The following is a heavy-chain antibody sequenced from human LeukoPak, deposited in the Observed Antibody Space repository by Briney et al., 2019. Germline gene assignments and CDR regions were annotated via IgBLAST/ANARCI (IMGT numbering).Heavy chain of an antibody. V-gene: IGHV4-59*12. CDR3: ARGPYDFWSGYYLNYFDY. D-gene: IGHD3-3*01. Sequence: PSETLSLTCTVSGGSISSYYWSWIRQPPGKGLEWIGYIYYTGNTNYNPSLKSRVTISVDTSKNQFSLKLSSVTAADTAVYYCARGPYDFWSGYYLNYFDYWGQGTLVTVSS. CDR2: IYYTGNT. J-gene: IGHJ4*02. CDR1: GGSISSYY.